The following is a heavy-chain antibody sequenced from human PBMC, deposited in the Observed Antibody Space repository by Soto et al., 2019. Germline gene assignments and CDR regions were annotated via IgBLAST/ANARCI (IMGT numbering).Heavy chain of an antibody. CDR1: GGTFSSYT. D-gene: IGHD5-12*01. J-gene: IGHJ6*03. CDR2: IIPILGIA. CDR3: ARGGGVNVRGYDPWYYYYMDV. Sequence: QVQLVQSGAEVKKPGSSVKVSCKASGGTFSSYTISWVRQAPGQGLEWMGRIIPILGIANYAQKFQGRVTITADKSTSTAYMELSSLRSEDTAVYYCARGGGVNVRGYDPWYYYYMDVWGKGTTVTVSS. V-gene: IGHV1-69*02.